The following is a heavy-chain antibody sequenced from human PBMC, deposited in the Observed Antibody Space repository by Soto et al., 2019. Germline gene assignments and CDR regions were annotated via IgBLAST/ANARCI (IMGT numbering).Heavy chain of an antibody. D-gene: IGHD1-20*01. CDR1: GGTFSGYA. CDR3: ARDPRSITGTTSSEDFQH. J-gene: IGHJ1*01. Sequence: SVKVSCKASGGTFSGYAINWVRQAPGQGLEWMGGIIPLLGITDYGQKFQGRITIAADESTGTAYMDLRGLRSEDTAVYYCARDPRSITGTTSSEDFQHWGQGTPVIVSS. V-gene: IGHV1-69*13. CDR2: IIPLLGIT.